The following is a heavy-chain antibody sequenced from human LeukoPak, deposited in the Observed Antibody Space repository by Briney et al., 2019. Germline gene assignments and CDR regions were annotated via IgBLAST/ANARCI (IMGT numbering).Heavy chain of an antibody. CDR3: ARDTPDYYDSSGPFDY. Sequence: SQTLSLTCAISGDSVSSNSAAWNWIRQSPSRGLEWLGRTYYRSKWYNDYAVSVKSRITINPDTSKNQFSLQLNSMTPDDTAMYYCARDTPDYYDSSGPFDYWGQGTLVTVSS. CDR1: GDSVSSNSAA. CDR2: TYYRSKWYN. D-gene: IGHD3-22*01. V-gene: IGHV6-1*01. J-gene: IGHJ4*02.